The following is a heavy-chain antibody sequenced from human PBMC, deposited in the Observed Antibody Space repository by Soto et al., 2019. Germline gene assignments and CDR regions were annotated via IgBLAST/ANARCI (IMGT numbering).Heavy chain of an antibody. Sequence: QVPLVESGGGVVQPGRSLRLSCAASGFTFSSYGMHWVRQAPGKGLEWVAVISYDGSNKYYADSVKGRFTISRDNSKNTLYLQMNSLRAEDTAVYYCAREGVTAIRRPPDYWGQGTLVTVSS. V-gene: IGHV3-30*03. D-gene: IGHD2-21*02. J-gene: IGHJ4*02. CDR2: ISYDGSNK. CDR1: GFTFSSYG. CDR3: AREGVTAIRRPPDY.